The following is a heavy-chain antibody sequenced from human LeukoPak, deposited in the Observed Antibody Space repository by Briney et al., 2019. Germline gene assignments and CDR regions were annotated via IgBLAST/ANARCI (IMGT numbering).Heavy chain of an antibody. CDR2: ISWNSGSI. D-gene: IGHD6-13*01. V-gene: IGHV3-9*01. CDR1: GFTFDDYA. J-gene: IGHJ4*02. Sequence: GRSLRLSCAASGFTFDDYAMHWVRQAPGKGLEWVSGISWNSGSIGYADSVKGRFTISRDNAKNSLYLQMNSLRAEDTAVYYCAKDKARSNLAVDCWGQGTLVSVSS. CDR3: AKDKARSNLAVDC.